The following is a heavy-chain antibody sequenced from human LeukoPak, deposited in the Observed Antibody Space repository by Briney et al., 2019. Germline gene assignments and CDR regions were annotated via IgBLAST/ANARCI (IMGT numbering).Heavy chain of an antibody. Sequence: GGSLRLSCAASGFTFSGSAMHWVRQASGKGLEWVGRIRSKANSYATAYAASVKGRFTISRDDSKNMAYLQMNSLKTEDTAVYYCTKGSYYTWATGYWGQGTLVTVSS. CDR2: IRSKANSYAT. V-gene: IGHV3-73*01. CDR3: TKGSYYTWATGY. J-gene: IGHJ4*02. D-gene: IGHD1-26*01. CDR1: GFTFSGSA.